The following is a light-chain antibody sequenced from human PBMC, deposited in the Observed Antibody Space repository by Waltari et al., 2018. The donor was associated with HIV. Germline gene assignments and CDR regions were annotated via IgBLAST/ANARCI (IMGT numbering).Light chain of an antibody. CDR3: QQYYSPPGWT. J-gene: IGKJ1*01. Sequence: DIVMTQSPDSLAVSLGERATINSQSSQSVLYSSNNENYLAWYQQKPGQPPKLLIYWASTRESGVPDRFSGSGSGTDFTLTISSLQAEDVAVYYCQQYYSPPGWTFGQGTKVEIK. CDR1: QSVLYSSNNENY. V-gene: IGKV4-1*01. CDR2: WAS.